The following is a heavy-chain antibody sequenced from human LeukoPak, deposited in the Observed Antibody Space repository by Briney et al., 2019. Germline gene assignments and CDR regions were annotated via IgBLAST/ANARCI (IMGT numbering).Heavy chain of an antibody. V-gene: IGHV3-7*01. CDR3: AKDLSSGYYANYFDY. Sequence: GGSLRLSCAASGFNFGTHWMTWVRQAPGKGLECVAIIKKDGSEKYHVDSVKGRFTISRDNSKNTLYLQMNSLRAEDTAVYYCAKDLSSGYYANYFDYWGQGTLVTVSS. D-gene: IGHD3-22*01. CDR1: GFNFGTHW. CDR2: IKKDGSEK. J-gene: IGHJ4*02.